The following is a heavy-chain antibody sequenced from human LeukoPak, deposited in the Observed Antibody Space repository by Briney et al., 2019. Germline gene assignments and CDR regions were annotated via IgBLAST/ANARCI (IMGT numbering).Heavy chain of an antibody. CDR1: GFTFSSYG. J-gene: IGHJ4*02. CDR3: ATARAAAPLPYYFDY. CDR2: IWYDGSNK. D-gene: IGHD6-13*01. Sequence: GGSLRLSCAASGFTFSSYGMHWVRQAPGKGLEGVAVIWYDGSNKYYADSVKGRFTISRDNSKNTLYLQMNSLRAEDTAVYYCATARAAAPLPYYFDYWGQGPLVTVSS. V-gene: IGHV3-33*01.